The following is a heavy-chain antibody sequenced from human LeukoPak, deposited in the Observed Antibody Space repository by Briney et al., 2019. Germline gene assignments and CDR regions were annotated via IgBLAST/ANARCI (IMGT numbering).Heavy chain of an antibody. CDR3: ARDWSHRLDY. CDR2: IYYSGST. CDR1: GGSISSSSYY. V-gene: IGHV4-39*07. Sequence: SETLSLTCTVSGGSISSSSYYWGWIRQPPGKGLEWIGSIYYSGSTYYNPSLKSRVTISVDTSKNQFSLKLSSVTAADTAVYYCARDWSHRLDYWGQGTLVTVSS. D-gene: IGHD3-3*01. J-gene: IGHJ4*02.